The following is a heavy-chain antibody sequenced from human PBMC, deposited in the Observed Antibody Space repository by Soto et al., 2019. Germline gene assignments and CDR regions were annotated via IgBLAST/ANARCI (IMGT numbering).Heavy chain of an antibody. V-gene: IGHV3-33*01. CDR1: GFPFSNYG. J-gene: IGHJ4*02. D-gene: IGHD3-10*01. Sequence: QVQLVESGGRVVQPGMSLRLSCTTSGFPFSNYGFHWVRQAPGRGLEWVADIWFHGRNAYYADSVEGRFTISRDNSRSTFYRQRSNLRLEDTAVYYCARDGGLARLWFGEFSGWGQGTLVTVSS. CDR3: ARDGGLARLWFGEFSG. CDR2: IWFHGRNA.